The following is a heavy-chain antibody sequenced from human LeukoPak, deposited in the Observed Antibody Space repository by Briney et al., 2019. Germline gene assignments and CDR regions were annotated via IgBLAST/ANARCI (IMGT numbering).Heavy chain of an antibody. CDR1: GFTFSSYG. D-gene: IGHD6-13*01. V-gene: IGHV3-23*01. CDR2: ISGSGGST. J-gene: IGHJ2*01. Sequence: GGSLRLSCAASGFTFSSYGMHWVRQAPGRGLEWVSAISGSGGSTYYADSVKGRFTISRDNSKNTLYLQMNSLRAEDTAVYYCAKVLGANIAAPSWYFDLWGRGTLVTVSS. CDR3: AKVLGANIAAPSWYFDL.